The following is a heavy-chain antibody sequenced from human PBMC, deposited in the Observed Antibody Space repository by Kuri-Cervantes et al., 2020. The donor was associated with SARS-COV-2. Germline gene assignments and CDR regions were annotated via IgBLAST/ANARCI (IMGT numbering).Heavy chain of an antibody. D-gene: IGHD3-10*01. CDR2: INHSGST. V-gene: IGHV4-30-2*01. CDR3: ARGRIWFGNAFDY. J-gene: IGHJ4*02. Sequence: LRLSCAVSGGSISSGGYSWSWIRQPPGKGLEWIGEINHSGSTNYNPSPKSRVTISVDTSKNQFSLKLSSVTAADTAVYYCARGRIWFGNAFDYWAREPWSPSPQ. CDR1: GGSISSGGYS.